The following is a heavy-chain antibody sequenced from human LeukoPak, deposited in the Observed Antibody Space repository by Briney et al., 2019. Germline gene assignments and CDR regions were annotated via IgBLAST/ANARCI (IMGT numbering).Heavy chain of an antibody. CDR3: AKDFGIRHPPRPCTNGVCYSD. Sequence: PGGSLRLSCAASGFTFSDYYMSWIRQAPGKGLEWVSAISGSGGSTYYADSVKGRFTISRDNSKNTLYLQMNSLRAEDTAVYYCAKDFGIRHPPRPCTNGVCYSDWGQGTLVTVSS. V-gene: IGHV3-23*01. CDR2: ISGSGGST. D-gene: IGHD2-8*01. J-gene: IGHJ4*02. CDR1: GFTFSDYY.